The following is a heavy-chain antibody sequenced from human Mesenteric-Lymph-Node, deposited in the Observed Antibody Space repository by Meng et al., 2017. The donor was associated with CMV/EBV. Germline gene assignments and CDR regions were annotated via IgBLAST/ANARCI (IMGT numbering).Heavy chain of an antibody. J-gene: IGHJ5*02. CDR3: ARERPSDIVVVPAAIRRRGWFDP. Sequence: ASVKVSCKASGYTFTGYYMHWVRQAPGQGLEWMGWINPNSGGTNYAQKFQGRVTMTRDTPISTAYMELSRLRSDDTAVYYCARERPSDIVVVPAAIRRRGWFDPWGQGTLVTVSS. D-gene: IGHD2-2*01. CDR1: GYTFTGYY. V-gene: IGHV1-2*02. CDR2: INPNSGGT.